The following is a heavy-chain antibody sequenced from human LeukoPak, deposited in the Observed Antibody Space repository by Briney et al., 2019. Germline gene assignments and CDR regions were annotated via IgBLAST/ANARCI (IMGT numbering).Heavy chain of an antibody. Sequence: ASVKVSCKASGYTFSGYYMHWVRQAPGQGLEWMGWVNPNSGGTNYAQKFQGRVTMTRDTAISTAYMELSRLRSDDTAVYYCARDFRAAMVSDWFDPWGQGTLVTVSS. CDR2: VNPNSGGT. J-gene: IGHJ5*02. CDR3: ARDFRAAMVSDWFDP. CDR1: GYTFSGYY. D-gene: IGHD5-18*01. V-gene: IGHV1-2*02.